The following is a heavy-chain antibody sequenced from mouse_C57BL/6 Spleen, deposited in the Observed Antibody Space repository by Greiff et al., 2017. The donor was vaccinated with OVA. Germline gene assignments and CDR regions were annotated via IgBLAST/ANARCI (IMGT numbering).Heavy chain of an antibody. D-gene: IGHD1-1*01. V-gene: IGHV5-17*01. J-gene: IGHJ4*01. CDR2: ISSGSSTI. CDR1: GFTFSDYG. CDR3: ARSYYYCSSFYAMDY. Sequence: EVKLVESGGGLVKPGGSLKLSCAASGFTFSDYGMHWVRQAPEKGLEWVAYISSGSSTIYYADTVKGRFTISRDNAKNTLFLQMTSLRSEDTAMYYCARSYYYCSSFYAMDYWGQGTSVTVSS.